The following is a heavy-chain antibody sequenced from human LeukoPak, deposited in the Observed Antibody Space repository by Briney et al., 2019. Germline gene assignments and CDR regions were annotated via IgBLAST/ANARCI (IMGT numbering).Heavy chain of an antibody. V-gene: IGHV5-51*01. CDR1: GYSFSSYW. Sequence: GESPKIPCQGSGYSFSSYWIGWVRQMLGKAPEWMGVIYPGDSDTRYRPPFQGQVTMLADKSTNTAYLQWRSLRASDSAMYYCARQGHIVGGGWFDPWGQGTLVTVSS. CDR2: IYPGDSDT. J-gene: IGHJ5*02. CDR3: ARQGHIVGGGWFDP. D-gene: IGHD2-15*01.